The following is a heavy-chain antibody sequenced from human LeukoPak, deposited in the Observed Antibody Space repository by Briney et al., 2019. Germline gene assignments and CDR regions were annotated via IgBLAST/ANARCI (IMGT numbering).Heavy chain of an antibody. V-gene: IGHV1-69*13. CDR2: SIAIFGTA. Sequence: GASVKVSCKASGGTFSSYAISWVRQAPVQGLEWMGGSIAIFGTANYAQKFQGRVSNTADESTSTAYMQLRSQRSEETAGDYRAINDGYRYGYKFDYWGQGPLVPVS. D-gene: IGHD5-18*01. CDR1: GGTFSSYA. J-gene: IGHJ4*02. CDR3: AINDGYRYGYKFDY.